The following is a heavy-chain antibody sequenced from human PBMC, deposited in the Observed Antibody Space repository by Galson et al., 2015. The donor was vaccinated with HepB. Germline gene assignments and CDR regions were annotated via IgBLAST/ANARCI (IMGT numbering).Heavy chain of an antibody. Sequence: SCKASGYTFTGNYIHWVRQAPGQGLEWMGWVNPRSGATNYAQKFQGRVTMTRDTSINTAYMQMNSLRDEDTAVYYCARDRGSSSWYEFDYWGQGTLVTVSS. CDR2: VNPRSGAT. D-gene: IGHD6-13*01. J-gene: IGHJ4*02. V-gene: IGHV1-2*02. CDR1: GYTFTGNY. CDR3: ARDRGSSSWYEFDY.